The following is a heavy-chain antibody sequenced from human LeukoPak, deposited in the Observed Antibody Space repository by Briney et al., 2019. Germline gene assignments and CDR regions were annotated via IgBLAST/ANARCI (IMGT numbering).Heavy chain of an antibody. CDR2: INRDGSER. V-gene: IGHV3-7*03. J-gene: IGHJ6*02. CDR3: ARRNAMDV. CDR1: GFTFSNYW. Sequence: AGSLCLSCAASGFTFSNYWLTWVRQAPGKGLEWVANINRDGSERYYVDSVKGRFTISRDDAKSSLYLQMNSLRAEDTAVYYCARRNAMDVWGQGNTVIVFS.